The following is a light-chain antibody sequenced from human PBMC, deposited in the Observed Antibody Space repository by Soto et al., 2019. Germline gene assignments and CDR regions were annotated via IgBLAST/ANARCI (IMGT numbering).Light chain of an antibody. J-gene: IGLJ2*01. CDR3: SSYAGSNNYGVV. CDR1: SRDVGGYNY. CDR2: EVS. Sequence: QSALTQPPSASGSPGQSVTISCTGTSRDVGGYNYVSWYQQHPGKAPKLMIYEVSKRPSRVPDRFTGSKSGNTAYLTDYGLKAEDEADYYCSSYAGSNNYGVVFGGGTKPTVL. V-gene: IGLV2-8*01.